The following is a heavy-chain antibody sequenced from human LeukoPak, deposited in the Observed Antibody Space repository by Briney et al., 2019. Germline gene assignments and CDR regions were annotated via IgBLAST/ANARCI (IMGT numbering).Heavy chain of an antibody. J-gene: IGHJ5*02. D-gene: IGHD6-13*01. CDR1: GGSISSSSYY. V-gene: IGHV4-39*01. CDR3: ARRIAAAEAWFDP. Sequence: PSETLSLTCTVSGGSISSSSYYWGWIRQPPGKGLEWIGIIYYSGSTYYNPSLKSRVTISVDTSKNQFSLKLSSVTAADTAVYYCARRIAAAEAWFDPWGQGTLVTVSS. CDR2: IYYSGST.